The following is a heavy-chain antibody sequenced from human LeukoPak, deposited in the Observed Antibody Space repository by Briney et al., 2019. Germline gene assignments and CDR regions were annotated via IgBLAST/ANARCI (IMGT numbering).Heavy chain of an antibody. CDR1: GFTFTISA. Sequence: GASVTVSFTASGFTFTISAVQWVRQARGQRLEWIGWIVVGSGNTNYAQKFQERVTITRDMSTSTAYMELSSLRSEDTAVYYCAAMDTAMVPYYYYGMDVWGQGTTVTVSS. J-gene: IGHJ6*02. V-gene: IGHV1-58*01. CDR2: IVVGSGNT. D-gene: IGHD5-18*01. CDR3: AAMDTAMVPYYYYGMDV.